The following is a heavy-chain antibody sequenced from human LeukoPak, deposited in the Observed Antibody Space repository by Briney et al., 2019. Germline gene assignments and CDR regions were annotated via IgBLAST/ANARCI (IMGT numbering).Heavy chain of an antibody. CDR1: GYTFTSYY. V-gene: IGHV1-46*01. D-gene: IGHD6-19*01. J-gene: IGHJ4*02. CDR3: ARGSSCWYRYYFDY. Sequence: ASEKVSCKASGYTFTSYYMHWGRQAPGQGLEWRGIINPSGRSTSYTQKFQGRVTMTRDTTTSTVYMELSSLGSEDTAVYYCARGSSCWYRYYFDYWGQGTLVTVSS. CDR2: INPSGRST.